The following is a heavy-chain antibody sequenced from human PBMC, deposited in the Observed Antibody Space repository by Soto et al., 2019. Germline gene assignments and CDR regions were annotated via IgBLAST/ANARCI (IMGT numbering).Heavy chain of an antibody. V-gene: IGHV1-3*01. CDR1: GYTFTSYA. CDR3: AVRARSGYYCPFDY. J-gene: IGHJ4*02. CDR2: INAGNGNT. Sequence: ASVKVSCKASGYTFTSYAMHWVRQAPGQRLEWMGWINAGNGNTKYSQKFQGRVTITRDTSASTAYMELSSLRSEDTAVYYCAVRARSGYYCPFDYWGQGTLVTVSS. D-gene: IGHD3-22*01.